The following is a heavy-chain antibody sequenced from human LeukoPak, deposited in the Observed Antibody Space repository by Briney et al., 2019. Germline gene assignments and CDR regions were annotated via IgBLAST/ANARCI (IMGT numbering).Heavy chain of an antibody. Sequence: SETLSLTCSVSGGSISTYYWSWIRQPPGKGLEWIGYIYYSGSTNYNPSLKSRVTISVDTSKNQFSLKLSSVTAADTAVYYCARSVLAAADHNWFDPWGQGTLVTVSS. J-gene: IGHJ5*02. D-gene: IGHD6-13*01. V-gene: IGHV4-59*01. CDR3: ARSVLAAADHNWFDP. CDR1: GGSISTYY. CDR2: IYYSGST.